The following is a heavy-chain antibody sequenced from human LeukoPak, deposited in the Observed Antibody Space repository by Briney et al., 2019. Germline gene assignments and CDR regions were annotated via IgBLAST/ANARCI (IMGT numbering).Heavy chain of an antibody. CDR3: ARVKSHKTYYFDY. J-gene: IGHJ4*02. CDR2: IIPIFGTA. CDR1: GGTFSSYA. Sequence: ASVKVSCKASGGTFSSYAISWVRQAPGQGLEWMGGIIPIFGTANYAQKFQGRVTITTDESMSTAYMELSSLRSEGTAVYYCARVKSHKTYYFDYWGQGTLVTVSS. D-gene: IGHD3-16*01. V-gene: IGHV1-69*05.